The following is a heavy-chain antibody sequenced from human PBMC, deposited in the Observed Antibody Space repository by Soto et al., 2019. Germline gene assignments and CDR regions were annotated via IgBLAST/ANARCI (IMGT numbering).Heavy chain of an antibody. D-gene: IGHD5-12*01. V-gene: IGHV3-23*01. J-gene: IGHJ4*02. CDR1: GFVFGRNS. Sequence: EVQLLESGGDLIPPGGSLRLSCAASGFVFGRNSMTWVRQTPGKGLEWVAGISAGGDLSWHADFVKGRFTISRDNSKNMVYLQMNNLRVDDTAVYFCSKWDGYGDYWGRGALVTVSA. CDR3: SKWDGYGDY. CDR2: ISAGGDLS.